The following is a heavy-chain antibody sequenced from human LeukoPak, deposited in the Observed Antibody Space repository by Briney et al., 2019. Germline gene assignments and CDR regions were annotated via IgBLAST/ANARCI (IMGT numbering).Heavy chain of an antibody. J-gene: IGHJ5*02. CDR2: IDPSDSYT. Sequence: GESLKISCKGSGYSFTSYWISWVRQMPGKGLEWMGRIDPSDSYTNYSPSFQGHVTISADKSISTAYPQWSSLKASDTAMYYCARTPPLLWFGELLFHTNWFDPWGQGTLVTVSS. D-gene: IGHD3-10*01. V-gene: IGHV5-10-1*01. CDR3: ARTPPLLWFGELLFHTNWFDP. CDR1: GYSFTSYW.